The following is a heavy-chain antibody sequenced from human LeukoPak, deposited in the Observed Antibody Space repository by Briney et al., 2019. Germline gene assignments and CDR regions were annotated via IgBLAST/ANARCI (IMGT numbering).Heavy chain of an antibody. CDR2: ISSSGSTI. CDR3: ARDVSLYYYGSGSYHPLDY. D-gene: IGHD3-10*01. V-gene: IGHV3-48*03. CDR1: GFTFSSYE. J-gene: IGHJ4*02. Sequence: GGSLRLSCAAFGFTFSSYEMNWVRQAPGKGLEWVSYISSSGSTIYYADSVKGRFTISRDNAKNSLYLQMNSLRAEDTAVYYCARDVSLYYYGSGSYHPLDYWGQGTLVTVSS.